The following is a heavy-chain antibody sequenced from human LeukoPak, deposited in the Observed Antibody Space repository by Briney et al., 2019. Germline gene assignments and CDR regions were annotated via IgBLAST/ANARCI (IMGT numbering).Heavy chain of an antibody. D-gene: IGHD3-16*01. V-gene: IGHV4-28*03. Sequence: SETLSLTCAVSGYSISSNNWWAWIRQPPGKGLEWIGYMYHSGSTYNNPYNPSLSSRVTISVDTSKNQFSLKLSSVTAADTAVFYCARAWGSSSFYTGVMDVWGQGTTVTVSS. CDR3: ARAWGSSSFYTGVMDV. CDR1: GYSISSNNW. CDR2: MYHSGST. J-gene: IGHJ6*02.